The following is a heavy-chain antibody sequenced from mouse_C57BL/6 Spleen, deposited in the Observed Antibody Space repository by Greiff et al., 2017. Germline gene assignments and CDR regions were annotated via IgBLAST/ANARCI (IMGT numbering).Heavy chain of an antibody. CDR3: ARSGGTPNFDY. Sequence: QVQLQQPGAELVKPGASVKLSCKASGYTFTSYWMHWVKQRPGQGLEWIGMIHPNSGSTNYNEKFKSKATLTVDKSSSTAYMQLSSLTSEDSAVYYCARSGGTPNFDYWGQGTTLTVSS. CDR1: GYTFTSYW. CDR2: IHPNSGST. J-gene: IGHJ2*01. D-gene: IGHD3-1*01. V-gene: IGHV1-64*01.